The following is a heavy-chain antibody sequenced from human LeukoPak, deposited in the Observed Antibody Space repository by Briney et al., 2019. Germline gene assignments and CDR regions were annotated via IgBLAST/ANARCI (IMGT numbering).Heavy chain of an antibody. J-gene: IGHJ6*03. CDR2: ISPRGGGT. Sequence: QTGGSLRLSCAASGFTFRNYGMNWVRQAPGKGLEWLSGISPRGGGTYYADSVKGRFTISRDNAKNSLYLQMSSLRAEDTAVYYCARAGDSSSWRPSYYYYYMDVWGKGTTVTVSS. D-gene: IGHD6-13*01. V-gene: IGHV3-23*01. CDR1: GFTFRNYG. CDR3: ARAGDSSSWRPSYYYYYMDV.